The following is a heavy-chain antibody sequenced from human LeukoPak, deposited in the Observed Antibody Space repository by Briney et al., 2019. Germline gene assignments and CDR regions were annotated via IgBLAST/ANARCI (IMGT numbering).Heavy chain of an antibody. CDR3: ARTAVAGRYWDDAFDI. V-gene: IGHV4-30-2*01. Sequence: SQTLSLTCTVSGGSISSGGNYWSWIRQPPGKGLEWIGYIYHSGGTYYNPSLKSRVTISVDRSKNQFSLKLSSVTAADTAVYYCARTAVAGRYWDDAFDIWGQGTMVTVSS. J-gene: IGHJ3*02. CDR2: IYHSGGT. CDR1: GGSISSGGNY. D-gene: IGHD6-19*01.